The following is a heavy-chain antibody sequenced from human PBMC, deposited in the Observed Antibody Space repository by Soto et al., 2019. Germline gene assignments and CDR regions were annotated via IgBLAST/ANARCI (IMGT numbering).Heavy chain of an antibody. CDR1: GFTFSSYA. CDR2: ISGSGGST. Sequence: EVQLLESGGGLVQPGGSLRLSCAASGFTFSSYAMSWVRQAPGKGLEWVSAISGSGGSTYYADSVKGRFTISRDNSKNTLYLQMNSLRVEDTAVYYCAKGHYYGSGSYYNPGAFDIWGQGTMVTVSS. J-gene: IGHJ3*02. D-gene: IGHD3-10*01. CDR3: AKGHYYGSGSYYNPGAFDI. V-gene: IGHV3-23*01.